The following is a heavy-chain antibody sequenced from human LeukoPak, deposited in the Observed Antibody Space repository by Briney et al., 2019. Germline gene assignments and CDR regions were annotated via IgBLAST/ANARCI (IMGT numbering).Heavy chain of an antibody. V-gene: IGHV5-51*01. Sequence: GESLKISCKGSGYSFTSYWIGWVRQMPGKGLEWMGIIYPADSDTRYSPSFLRKVTISADKSISTAYLQWSSLKASDTAMYYCASALWGSSYFDYWGQGTLVTVSS. CDR1: GYSFTSYW. CDR3: ASALWGSSYFDY. J-gene: IGHJ4*02. D-gene: IGHD2-2*01. CDR2: IYPADSDT.